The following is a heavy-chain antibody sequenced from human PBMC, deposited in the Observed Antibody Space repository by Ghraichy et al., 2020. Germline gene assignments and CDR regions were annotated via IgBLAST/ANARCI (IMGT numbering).Heavy chain of an antibody. CDR1: GFIFTSYS. CDR3: ASSTTSYRSSVLNAVDI. V-gene: IGHV3-21*01. CDR2: ISSSSIYI. J-gene: IGHJ3*02. D-gene: IGHD2-2*01. Sequence: GGSLRLSCTASGFIFTSYSLNWVRQAPGKGLEWVSSISSSSIYIYYAESVQCRFTISRDNARNSLYLQMSSLRAEDTAVYYCASSTTSYRSSVLNAVDIWVQGTMVTVA.